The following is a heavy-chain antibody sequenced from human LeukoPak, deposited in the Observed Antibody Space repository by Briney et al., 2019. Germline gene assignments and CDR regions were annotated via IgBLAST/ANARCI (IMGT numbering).Heavy chain of an antibody. D-gene: IGHD6-13*01. V-gene: IGHV4-34*01. CDR3: ARLSAGIHYYFDS. CDR1: GGSFSGYY. CDR2: INHSGST. Sequence: KPSETLSLTCAVYGGSFSGYYWSWIRQPPGKGLEWIGEINHSGSTNYNPSLKSRVTISRDTSKNQFSLKLISVTAADTAVYYCARLSAGIHYYFDSWGQGTLVTASS. J-gene: IGHJ4*02.